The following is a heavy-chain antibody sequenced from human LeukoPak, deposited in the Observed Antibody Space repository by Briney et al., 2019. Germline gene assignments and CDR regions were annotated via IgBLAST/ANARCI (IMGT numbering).Heavy chain of an antibody. J-gene: IGHJ4*02. Sequence: GGSLRLSCAASGFTFSSYWMSWVRQAPGKGLEWVANIKQDGSEKYYVDSVKGRFTISRDNAKNSLYLQMNSLRAEDTAVYYCARQGGPYDSSGYYYFDYWGQGTLVTVSS. CDR1: GFTFSSYW. CDR3: ARQGGPYDSSGYYYFDY. D-gene: IGHD3-22*01. V-gene: IGHV3-7*01. CDR2: IKQDGSEK.